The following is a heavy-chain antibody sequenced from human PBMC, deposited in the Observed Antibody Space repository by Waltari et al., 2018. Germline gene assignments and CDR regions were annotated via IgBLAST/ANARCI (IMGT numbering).Heavy chain of an antibody. J-gene: IGHJ4*02. CDR1: GYTFTGYY. D-gene: IGHD6-13*01. Sequence: QVQLVQSGAEVKKPGASVKVSCKASGYTFTGYYLHWVRQAPGQGLEWMGRINPNSGGTNYAQKFQGRVTMTRDTSISTAYMELSRLRSDDTAVYYCASLGPGVDSSSWYSYFDYWGQGTLVTVSS. CDR3: ASLGPGVDSSSWYSYFDY. V-gene: IGHV1-2*06. CDR2: INPNSGGT.